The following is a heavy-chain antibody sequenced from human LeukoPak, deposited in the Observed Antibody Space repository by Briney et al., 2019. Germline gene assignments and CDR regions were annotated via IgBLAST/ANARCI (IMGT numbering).Heavy chain of an antibody. CDR1: GFTFSNYN. CDR2: ITSRSSSI. V-gene: IGHV3-48*02. Sequence: GGPLRLSCAASGFTFSNYNMNWVRKAPGKGLEGVSYITSRSSSIYYADSVKGRFTISRDNAQNSLYLQMNSLRDEDTAVYYCASAYSSGSVDIDYWGQGTLVTVSS. D-gene: IGHD6-19*01. CDR3: ASAYSSGSVDIDY. J-gene: IGHJ4*02.